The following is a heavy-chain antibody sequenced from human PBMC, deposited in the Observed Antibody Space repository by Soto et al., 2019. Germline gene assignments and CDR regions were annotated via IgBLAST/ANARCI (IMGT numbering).Heavy chain of an antibody. CDR1: GFTFSSYA. J-gene: IGHJ6*03. Sequence: GESLKISCAASGFTFSSYAMSWVRQAPGKGLEWVSAISGSGGSTYYADSVKGRFTISRDNSKNTLYLQMNSLRAEDTAVYYCAKSGGYCSSTSCYEYYYYYMDVWGKGTTVTVSS. CDR3: AKSGGYCSSTSCYEYYYYYMDV. CDR2: ISGSGGST. D-gene: IGHD2-2*01. V-gene: IGHV3-23*01.